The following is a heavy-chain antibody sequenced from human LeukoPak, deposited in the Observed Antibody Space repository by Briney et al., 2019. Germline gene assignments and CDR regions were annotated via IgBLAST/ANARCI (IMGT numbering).Heavy chain of an antibody. D-gene: IGHD3-3*01. J-gene: IGHJ4*02. Sequence: SETLSLTCTVSGGSISSYYWSWIRQPPGKGLEWIGYIYYSGSTNYNPSLKSRVTISVDASKNQFSLKLSSVTAADTAVYYCARGRYYDFWSGYYKGPHYFDYWGQGTLVTVSS. V-gene: IGHV4-59*01. CDR3: ARGRYYDFWSGYYKGPHYFDY. CDR1: GGSISSYY. CDR2: IYYSGST.